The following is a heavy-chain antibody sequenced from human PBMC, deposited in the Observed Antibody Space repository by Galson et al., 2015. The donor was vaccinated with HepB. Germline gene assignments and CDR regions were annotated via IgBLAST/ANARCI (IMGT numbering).Heavy chain of an antibody. CDR1: GFTFSSYG. Sequence: SLRLSCAASGFTFSSYGMHWVRQAPGKGLEWVAYIRYDGGNQYYADSVKGRFTISRDNSKNTLYLQMNSLRAEDTAVYYCARVLWFGEKYYIDYWGQGTLVTVS. CDR2: IRYDGGNQ. V-gene: IGHV3-30*02. CDR3: ARVLWFGEKYYIDY. D-gene: IGHD3-10*01. J-gene: IGHJ4*02.